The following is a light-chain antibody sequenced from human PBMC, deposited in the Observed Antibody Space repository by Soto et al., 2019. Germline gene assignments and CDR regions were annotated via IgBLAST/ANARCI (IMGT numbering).Light chain of an antibody. V-gene: IGKV1-5*01. CDR3: QQYKDGAWT. CDR2: DAS. Sequence: DIQLTQSPSTLSASVGDRVTVTCRASQRIDRYLAPYQPKPGKAPKLLVYDASTLEGGVPSSFSGSGSATEFILTISSLQPDDFATYYCQQYKDGAWTFGQGTRVEIK. CDR1: QRIDRY. J-gene: IGKJ1*01.